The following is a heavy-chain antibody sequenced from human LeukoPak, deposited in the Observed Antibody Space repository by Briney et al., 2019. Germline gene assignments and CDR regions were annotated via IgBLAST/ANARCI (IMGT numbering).Heavy chain of an antibody. CDR1: GFMFSGYG. CDR2: VSHVGIHQ. V-gene: IGHV3-30*18. D-gene: IGHD1-14*01. CDR3: VKDVHPPPWEITPGD. J-gene: IGHJ4*02. Sequence: GGSLRLSCAASGFMFSGYGIHWVRQAPGKGLEWLAVVSHVGIHQYYAQSVRGRFTISRDNFRNSVFLEMDSLGVEDTAVYYCVKDVHPPPWEITPGDWGQGTLVVVDS.